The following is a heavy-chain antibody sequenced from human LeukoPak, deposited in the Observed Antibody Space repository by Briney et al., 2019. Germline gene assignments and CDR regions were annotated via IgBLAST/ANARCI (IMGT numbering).Heavy chain of an antibody. CDR1: GFTFSSYA. J-gene: IGHJ4*02. V-gene: IGHV3-23*01. D-gene: IGHD3-10*01. Sequence: GGSLRLSCPASGFTFSSYAISWVRQAPGKGLEWVSSISGSGGSTYYADPVKGRFTIARDNSKNTLYLQMNSLRAEDTAVYYCAKPPQTYHLRFGELGYFDYWGQGTLVTVSS. CDR2: ISGSGGST. CDR3: AKPPQTYHLRFGELGYFDY.